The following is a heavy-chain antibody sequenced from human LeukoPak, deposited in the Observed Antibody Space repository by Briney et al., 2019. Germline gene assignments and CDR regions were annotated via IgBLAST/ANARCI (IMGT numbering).Heavy chain of an antibody. CDR3: ARHGGLVYYFDY. CDR2: IYYSGST. CDR1: GGSISSYY. D-gene: IGHD3-10*01. J-gene: IGHJ4*02. Sequence: SETLSLTCTVSGGSISSYYWSWIRQPPGKGLEWIGYIYYSGSTNYNPSLKSRVTISVDTSKNQFSLKLSSVTAADTAVYYCARHGGLVYYFDYWGQGTLVTVSS. V-gene: IGHV4-59*08.